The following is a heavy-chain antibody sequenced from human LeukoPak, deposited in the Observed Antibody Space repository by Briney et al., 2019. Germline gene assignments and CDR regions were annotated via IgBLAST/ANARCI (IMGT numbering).Heavy chain of an antibody. CDR2: MNPNINKA. CDR1: GYTFTSFD. J-gene: IGHJ5*02. Sequence: ASVKVCCKASGYTFTSFDINWVRQATGQGLERMGWMNPNINKAGYAQKFQGRGTLTMNTFISTAYMELSGLTSEDTAVYYCARVKRLPTVWFDPWGQGTLVTVSS. D-gene: IGHD6-25*01. CDR3: ARVKRLPTVWFDP. V-gene: IGHV1-8*01.